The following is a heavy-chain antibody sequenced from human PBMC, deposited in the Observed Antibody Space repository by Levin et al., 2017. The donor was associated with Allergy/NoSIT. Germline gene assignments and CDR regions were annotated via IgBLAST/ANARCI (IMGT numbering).Heavy chain of an antibody. V-gene: IGHV3-23*01. Sequence: GESLKISCAASGFTFSSYAMSWVRQAPGKGLEWVSAISGSGGSTYYADSVKGRFTISRDNSKNTLYLQMNSLRAEDTAVYYCAKDLDIVVVVAATSYYGMDVWGQGTTVTVSS. D-gene: IGHD2-15*01. CDR3: AKDLDIVVVVAATSYYGMDV. CDR1: GFTFSSYA. CDR2: ISGSGGST. J-gene: IGHJ6*02.